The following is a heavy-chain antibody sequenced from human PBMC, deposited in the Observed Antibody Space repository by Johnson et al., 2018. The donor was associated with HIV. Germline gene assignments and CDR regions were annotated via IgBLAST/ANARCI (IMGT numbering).Heavy chain of an antibody. Sequence: VQLVESGGGVVRPGGSLRLSCAASGFTFDDYGMSWVRQAPGKGLEYVSAISSNGGSTYYANSVKGRFTISRDNSKNTLYLQMGSLRAEDMAVYYCARGGLEMATITDAFDIWGQGTMVTVSS. J-gene: IGHJ3*02. CDR2: ISSNGGST. V-gene: IGHV3-64*01. CDR1: GFTFDDYG. D-gene: IGHD5-24*01. CDR3: ARGGLEMATITDAFDI.